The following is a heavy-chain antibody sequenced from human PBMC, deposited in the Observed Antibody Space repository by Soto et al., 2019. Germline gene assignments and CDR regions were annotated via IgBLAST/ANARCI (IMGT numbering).Heavy chain of an antibody. Sequence: ASVKVSCKASGYTFTGYYMHWVRQAPGQGLEWMGWINPNSGGTNYAQKFQGWVTMTRDTSISTAYMELSRLRSDDTAVYYCARETRMTMVTTGPKYYYDYMAVRGKRTTVTVSS. CDR1: GYTFTGYY. J-gene: IGHJ6*03. CDR3: ARETRMTMVTTGPKYYYDYMAV. CDR2: INPNSGGT. V-gene: IGHV1-2*04. D-gene: IGHD4-17*01.